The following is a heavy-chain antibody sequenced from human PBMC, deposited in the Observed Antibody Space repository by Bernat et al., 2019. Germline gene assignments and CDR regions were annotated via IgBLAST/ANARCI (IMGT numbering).Heavy chain of an antibody. V-gene: IGHV2-70*15. Sequence: QVTLRESGPALVKPTQTLTLACTVSGFSLSTGGMCVSWIRQPPGKALEWLARIDWDGDKHYSTSLKTRLTISKDTSKNQVGLAMTNMDPVDTATYYCARTYYYGSGSRSMDVWGLGTTVTVSS. J-gene: IGHJ6*02. CDR2: IDWDGDK. D-gene: IGHD3-10*01. CDR1: GFSLSTGGMC. CDR3: ARTYYYGSGSRSMDV.